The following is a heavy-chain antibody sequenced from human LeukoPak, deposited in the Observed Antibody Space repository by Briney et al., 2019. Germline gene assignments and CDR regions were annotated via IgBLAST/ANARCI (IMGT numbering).Heavy chain of an antibody. Sequence: PGRSLRLSCAASGFTFDDYAMHWVRQAPGKGLEWVSGISWNSGSIGYADSVKGRFTISRDNAKNTLYLQMNSLRAEDTAVYYCAKRYCTNGVCQDFDYWGQGTLVTVSS. CDR2: ISWNSGSI. J-gene: IGHJ4*02. CDR1: GFTFDDYA. CDR3: AKRYCTNGVCQDFDY. D-gene: IGHD2-8*01. V-gene: IGHV3-9*01.